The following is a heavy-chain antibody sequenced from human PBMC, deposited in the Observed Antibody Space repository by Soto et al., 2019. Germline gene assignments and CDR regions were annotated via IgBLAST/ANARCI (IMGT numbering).Heavy chain of an antibody. V-gene: IGHV3-30*03. CDR3: AIARVADSSLDH. CDR1: GFTFSSYG. CDR2: ISYDGSNK. J-gene: IGHJ4*02. Sequence: GGSLILSCAASGFTFSSYGMHWVRQAPGKGLGWVAVISYDGSNKYYADSVKGRFTISRDNPRNTLFLHVNSPRADDTAVYYCAIARVADSSLDHWGQGTLVTVSS. D-gene: IGHD3-3*01.